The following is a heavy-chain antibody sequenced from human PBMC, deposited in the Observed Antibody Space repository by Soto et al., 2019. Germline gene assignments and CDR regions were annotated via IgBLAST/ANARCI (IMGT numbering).Heavy chain of an antibody. D-gene: IGHD5-12*01. CDR3: ALSFSQTNIGV. J-gene: IGHJ6*01. CDR1: GYTLTGYY. Sequence: ASVKVSCKASGYTLTGYYLHWVRQAPGQGLEWMGYINPDSGRTRYAQKFQGTVTMTRDTSITTAYLELSSLKYDDSAIFYCALSFSQTNIGVWGQGPTVTVSS. V-gene: IGHV1-2*02. CDR2: INPDSGRT.